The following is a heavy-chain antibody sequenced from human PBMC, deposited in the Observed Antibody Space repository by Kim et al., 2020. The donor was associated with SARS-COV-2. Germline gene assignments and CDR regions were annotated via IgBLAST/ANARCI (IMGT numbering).Heavy chain of an antibody. J-gene: IGHJ3*02. V-gene: IGHV3-33*01. CDR1: GFTFSSYG. CDR3: ARDSSSWYRAFDI. CDR2: IWYDGSNK. Sequence: GGSLRLSCAASGFTFSSYGMHWVRQAPGKGLEWVAVIWYDGSNKYYADSVKGRFTISRDNSKNTLYLQMNSLRAEDTAVYYCARDSSSWYRAFDIWGQEKMVTVSS. D-gene: IGHD6-13*01.